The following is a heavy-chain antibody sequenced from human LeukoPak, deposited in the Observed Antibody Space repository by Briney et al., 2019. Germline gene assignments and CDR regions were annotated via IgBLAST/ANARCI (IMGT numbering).Heavy chain of an antibody. V-gene: IGHV3-30*18. CDR3: AKASPIAAAES. CDR2: ISSDGSHR. Sequence: PGGSLRLSCAASGFTFSNYGMHWVRQAPGKGLEWVSVISSDGSHRYYADSVKGRFTISRDTSKNTLYLQMNSLRAEDTAVYYRAKASPIAAAESWGQGTLVTVSS. D-gene: IGHD6-13*01. CDR1: GFTFSNYG. J-gene: IGHJ5*02.